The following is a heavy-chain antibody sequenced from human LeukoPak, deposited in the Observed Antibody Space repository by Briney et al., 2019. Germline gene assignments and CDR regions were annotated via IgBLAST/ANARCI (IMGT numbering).Heavy chain of an antibody. Sequence: GGSLRLSCAASGFTFSSYAMSWVRQAPGKGLEWVSAISGSGGSTYYAGSVKGRFTISRDNSKNTLYLQMNSLRAEDTAVYYCAKFPGYYDSSGYLDYWGQGTLVTVSS. CDR1: GFTFSSYA. J-gene: IGHJ4*02. CDR2: ISGSGGST. CDR3: AKFPGYYDSSGYLDY. D-gene: IGHD3-22*01. V-gene: IGHV3-23*01.